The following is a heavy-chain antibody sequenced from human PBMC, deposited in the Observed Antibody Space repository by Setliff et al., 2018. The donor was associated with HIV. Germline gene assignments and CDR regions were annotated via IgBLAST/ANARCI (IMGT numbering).Heavy chain of an antibody. V-gene: IGHV2-5*02. CDR3: APLLSDCNDGTCHSEYFRH. D-gene: IGHD2-15*01. J-gene: IGHJ1*01. Sequence: ASGPTLVNPTQNLTLTCTFSGFSLSTDGVGVGWIRQPPGKALEWLVLIYWDNDMRYSPSLKRRLTITKDPPKNQVVLTMTDMDPGDKATYYCAPLLSDCNDGTCHSEYFRHWGQGALVTVSS. CDR1: GFSLSTDGVG. CDR2: IYWDNDM.